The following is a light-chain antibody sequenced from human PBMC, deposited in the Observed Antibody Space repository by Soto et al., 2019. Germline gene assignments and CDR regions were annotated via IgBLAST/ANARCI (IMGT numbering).Light chain of an antibody. CDR3: SSYTNIGTLDI. Sequence: QAVVTQTASVSGSPGQSITISCTGTSSDVGGYNYVSWYQQHPGKAPKLMIYDVSDRPSGVSNRFSGSKSGNTASLTISVLQAEDEADYYCSSYTNIGTLDIFGTGTKVTVL. CDR2: DVS. V-gene: IGLV2-14*01. J-gene: IGLJ1*01. CDR1: SSDVGGYNY.